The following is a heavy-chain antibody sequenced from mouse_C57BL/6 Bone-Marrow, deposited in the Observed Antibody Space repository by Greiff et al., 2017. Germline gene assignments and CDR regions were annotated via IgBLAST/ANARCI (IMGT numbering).Heavy chain of an antibody. D-gene: IGHD1-1*01. J-gene: IGHJ2*01. Sequence: QVQLQQSGAELARPGASVKMSCKASGYPFTSYTMHWVKQRPGQGLEWIGYINPSSGYTKYNQKFKDKATLTADKSSSTAYMQLSSLTSEDSAVYYCARWYYGSSIDYWGQGTTLTVSS. CDR2: INPSSGYT. V-gene: IGHV1-4*01. CDR1: GYPFTSYT. CDR3: ARWYYGSSIDY.